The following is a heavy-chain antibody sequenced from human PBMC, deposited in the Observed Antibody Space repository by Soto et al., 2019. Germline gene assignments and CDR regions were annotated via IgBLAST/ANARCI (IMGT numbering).Heavy chain of an antibody. Sequence: VQLLESGGDLVQPGGSLRLSCVASGFILNKYAMSWVRQAPGKGLEWVSTIGGTDGDSDGVPWYEDSVKGRFTISRDSSATTLFLNMENLRAEGSALYYGVKRGRNWGAFDFWGQGTTVVVSS. CDR3: VKRGRNWGAFDF. CDR2: IGGTDGDSDGVP. D-gene: IGHD7-27*01. V-gene: IGHV3-23*01. J-gene: IGHJ3*01. CDR1: GFILNKYA.